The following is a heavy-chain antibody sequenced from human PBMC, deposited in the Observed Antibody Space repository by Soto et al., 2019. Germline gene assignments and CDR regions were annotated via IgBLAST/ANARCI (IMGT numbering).Heavy chain of an antibody. CDR2: VSFDGSNK. CDR1: GFIFKNYA. V-gene: IGHV3-30-3*01. D-gene: IGHD3-3*01. CDR3: ARAGSTYGNDFWSAYFRSGMDV. Sequence: GGSLRLSCVSSGFIFKNYAFHWVRQAPGKGLVWVAVVSFDGSNKHYADSVKGRFTISRDNSKSTLYLQINSLSPEDTAVYYCARAGSTYGNDFWSAYFRSGMDVWGQGTTVTVSS. J-gene: IGHJ6*02.